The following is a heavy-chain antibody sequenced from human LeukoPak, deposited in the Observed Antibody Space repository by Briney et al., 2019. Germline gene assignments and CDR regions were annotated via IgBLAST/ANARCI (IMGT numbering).Heavy chain of an antibody. V-gene: IGHV1-18*01. J-gene: IGHJ5*02. CDR1: GYSFTTYG. D-gene: IGHD6-6*01. CDR2: ISVYNGNT. CDR3: ARGSVAVRPGWFDP. Sequence: ASVKVSCKASGYSFTTYGINWVRQAPGQGLEWLGWISVYNGNTKYPQKFQGRVTMTTDTSTSTAYMELRSLRSDDTAVYYRARGSVAVRPGWFDPWGQGTLVIVSS.